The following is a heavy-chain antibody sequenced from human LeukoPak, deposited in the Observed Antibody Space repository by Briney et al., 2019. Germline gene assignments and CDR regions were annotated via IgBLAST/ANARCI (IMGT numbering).Heavy chain of an antibody. CDR2: ISYDGSNK. J-gene: IGHJ4*02. D-gene: IGHD2-2*01. V-gene: IGHV3-30-3*01. Sequence: GGSLRLSCAASGFTFSSYAMHWVRQAPGEGLEWVAVISYDGSNKYYADSVKGRFTISRDNSKNTLYLQMNSLRAEDTAVYYCARGRLLGVPAAISEYFLAAVGPPDWGQGTLVTVSS. CDR3: ARGRLLGVPAAISEYFLAAVGPPD. CDR1: GFTFSSYA.